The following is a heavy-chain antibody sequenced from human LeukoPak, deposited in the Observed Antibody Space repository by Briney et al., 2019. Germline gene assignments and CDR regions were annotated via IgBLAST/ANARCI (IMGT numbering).Heavy chain of an antibody. V-gene: IGHV4-61*02. CDR1: GGSISSGSYY. Sequence: SQTLSLTCTVSGGSISSGSYYWSWIRQPAGKGLEWIGRIYTSGSTNYNPSLKSRVTISVDTSNNQFSLKLSSVTAADTAVYSCARQYSTSSYYFDYWGQGTLVTVSS. D-gene: IGHD6-13*01. CDR3: ARQYSTSSYYFDY. CDR2: IYTSGST. J-gene: IGHJ4*02.